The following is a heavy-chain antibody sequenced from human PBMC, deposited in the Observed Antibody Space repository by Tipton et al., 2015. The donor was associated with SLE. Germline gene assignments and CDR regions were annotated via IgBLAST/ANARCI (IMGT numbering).Heavy chain of an antibody. CDR2: ISWNSQSI. V-gene: IGHV3-20*04. Sequence: SLRLSCAASGFKYDIYGMSWVRQSPGRGLEWVCGISWNSQSIKYADSVKGRFTISRDNVESSLFLQMNDLRVEDTGMYFCARTARYNDYGVFDYWGQGTLVIVSS. D-gene: IGHD4-17*01. CDR3: ARTARYNDYGVFDY. J-gene: IGHJ4*02. CDR1: GFKYDIYG.